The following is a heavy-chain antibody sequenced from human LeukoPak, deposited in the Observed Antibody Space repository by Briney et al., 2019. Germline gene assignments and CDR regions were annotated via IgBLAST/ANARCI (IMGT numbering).Heavy chain of an antibody. CDR1: GGSLSSYY. V-gene: IGHV4-59*01. D-gene: IGHD3-9*01. J-gene: IGHJ4*02. Sequence: SETLSLTCTVSGGSLSSYYWSWIRQPPGKGLEWIGYIYYSGSTNYNPSLKSRVTISVDTSKNQFSLKLSSVTAADTAVYYCARGGGLRYFDWLPTAGLDYWGQGTLVTVSS. CDR2: IYYSGST. CDR3: ARGGGLRYFDWLPTAGLDY.